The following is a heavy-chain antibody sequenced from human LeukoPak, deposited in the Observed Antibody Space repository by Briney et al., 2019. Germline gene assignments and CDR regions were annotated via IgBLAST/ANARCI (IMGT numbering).Heavy chain of an antibody. CDR1: GGSLSSFY. V-gene: IGHV4-59*01. CDR3: ARGSPTAGV. J-gene: IGHJ6*02. Sequence: PSETLSLTCTVSGGSLSSFYWSWIRQPPGKGLEWIGYIYYSGTTDYNPSLRSRVTISMDTSKNQFSLKLSSVTAADTAVYYCARGSPTAGVWGHGTTVTVSS. D-gene: IGHD1-26*01. CDR2: IYYSGTT.